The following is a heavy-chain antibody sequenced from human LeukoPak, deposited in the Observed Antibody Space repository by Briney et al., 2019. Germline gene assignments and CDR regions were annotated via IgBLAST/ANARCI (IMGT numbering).Heavy chain of an antibody. V-gene: IGHV3-23*01. J-gene: IGHJ4*02. CDR2: VYNTGDYT. Sequence: GGSLRLSCAASGFTFSSYAMSWVRRAPGKGLEWVADVYNTGDYTYYTDSVKGRFTISRDNSKNTLYLEMNSLRTEDTALYYCAKSGDRWSHFDYWGQGTLVTVSS. CDR1: GFTFSSYA. D-gene: IGHD3-3*01. CDR3: AKSGDRWSHFDY.